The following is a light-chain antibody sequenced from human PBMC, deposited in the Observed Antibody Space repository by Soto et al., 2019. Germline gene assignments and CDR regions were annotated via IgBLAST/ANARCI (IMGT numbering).Light chain of an antibody. V-gene: IGLV3-21*04. CDR1: NIGSKS. CDR3: QVWDSSGDHPGV. J-gene: IGLJ2*01. CDR2: YDS. Sequence: SYELTQPPSVSVAPGETARITCGGNNIGSKSVHWYQEKPGQAPVLVMSYDSDRPSGIPERFSGSNSGNTATLTIYGAEAGDEADYYCQVWDSSGDHPGVFGGGTRLTVL.